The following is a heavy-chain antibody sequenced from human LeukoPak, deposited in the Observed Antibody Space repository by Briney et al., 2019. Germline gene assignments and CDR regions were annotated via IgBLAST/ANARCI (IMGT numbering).Heavy chain of an antibody. CDR3: ARDSNSYGSGATIDY. CDR1: GFTFSTYG. V-gene: IGHV3-33*01. D-gene: IGHD3-10*01. CDR2: IWYDGSNK. Sequence: GGSLRLSCAASGFTFSTYGMHWVRQAPGKGLEWLTDIWYDGSNKYYTDSVKGRFTISRDNSKNTLYLQMSSLRAEDTAVYYCARDSNSYGSGATIDYWGQGTLVTVSS. J-gene: IGHJ4*02.